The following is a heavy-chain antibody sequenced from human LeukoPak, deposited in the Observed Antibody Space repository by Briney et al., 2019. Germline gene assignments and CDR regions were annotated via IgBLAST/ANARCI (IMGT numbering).Heavy chain of an antibody. J-gene: IGHJ4*02. CDR1: GGSISSSSYY. CDR3: ARVRGHTYYYDSSGYYFDY. Sequence: SQTLSLTCTVSGGSISSSSYYWGWIRQPPGKGLGWIGGIFLGGSTYYNPSLKSRVTISVDTSKNQFSLKLSSVTAADTAVYYCARVRGHTYYYDSSGYYFDYWGQGTLVTVSS. D-gene: IGHD3-22*01. CDR2: IFLGGST. V-gene: IGHV4-39*07.